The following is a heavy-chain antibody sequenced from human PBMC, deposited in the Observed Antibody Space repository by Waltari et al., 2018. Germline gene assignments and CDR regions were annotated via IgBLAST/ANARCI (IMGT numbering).Heavy chain of an antibody. CDR2: IKQDGSEK. CDR1: GFTFSSYW. J-gene: IGHJ4*02. CDR3: AREAREAPFDY. V-gene: IGHV3-7*01. Sequence: EVQLVESGGGLVQPGGSLRLSCAASGFTFSSYWMSWVRQAPGKGLDWVANIKQDGSEKIYVDSVKGRCTISRDNAKNSLYLQMDSLRVEDTAVYYCAREAREAPFDYWGQGTLVTVSS.